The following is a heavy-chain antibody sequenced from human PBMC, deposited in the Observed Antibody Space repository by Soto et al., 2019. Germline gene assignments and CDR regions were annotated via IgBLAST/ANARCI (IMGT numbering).Heavy chain of an antibody. CDR1: GASINSANSF. CDR3: ARRRGSGWYAFDN. V-gene: IGHV4-39*01. D-gene: IGHD6-19*01. CDR2: FYYGGST. Sequence: SETLSLTCTVSGASINSANSFWGWIRQPPGKGQQWIGSFYYGGSTSYHPSLRSRVTISADTSNNQFSLKVTSVTAADTAKYYCARRRGSGWYAFDNWGQGTLVTVSS. J-gene: IGHJ4*02.